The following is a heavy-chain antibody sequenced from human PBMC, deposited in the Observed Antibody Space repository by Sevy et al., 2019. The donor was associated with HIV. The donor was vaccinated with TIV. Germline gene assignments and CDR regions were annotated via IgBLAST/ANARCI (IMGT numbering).Heavy chain of an antibody. D-gene: IGHD3-22*01. V-gene: IGHV3-23*01. CDR2: ISGSGGST. Sequence: GGSLRLSCAASGFTFSSYAMSWVRQAPGKGLEWVSAISGSGGSTCYADSVKGRFTISRDNSKNTLYLQMNSLRAEDTAVYYCAKSRAITMIVVVMSFDYWGQGTLVTVSS. CDR1: GFTFSSYA. J-gene: IGHJ4*02. CDR3: AKSRAITMIVVVMSFDY.